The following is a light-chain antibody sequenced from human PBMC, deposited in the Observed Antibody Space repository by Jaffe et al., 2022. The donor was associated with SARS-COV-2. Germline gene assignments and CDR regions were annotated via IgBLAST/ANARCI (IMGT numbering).Light chain of an antibody. CDR3: QQRTNPWT. J-gene: IGKJ1*01. Sequence: EIVLTQSPATLSLSPGERATLFCRASQSISGYLAWYQQRPGQAPRLLIYDASNRATGIPARFSGSGSGTDFTLTVSSLEPEDFAVYYCQQRTNPWTFGQGTKVEIK. CDR2: DAS. CDR1: QSISGY. V-gene: IGKV3-11*01.